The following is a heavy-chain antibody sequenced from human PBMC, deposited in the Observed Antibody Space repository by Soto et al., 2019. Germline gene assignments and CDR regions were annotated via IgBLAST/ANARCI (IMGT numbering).Heavy chain of an antibody. J-gene: IGHJ6*03. D-gene: IGHD4-17*01. Sequence: GGSLRLSCAASGFTFDDYGMSWVRQAPGKGLEWVSGINWNGGSTGYADSVKGRFTISRDNAKNSLYLQMNSLRAEDTALYHCARRATTTYYYYYMDVWGKGTTVTVSS. CDR2: INWNGGST. V-gene: IGHV3-20*01. CDR3: ARRATTTYYYYYMDV. CDR1: GFTFDDYG.